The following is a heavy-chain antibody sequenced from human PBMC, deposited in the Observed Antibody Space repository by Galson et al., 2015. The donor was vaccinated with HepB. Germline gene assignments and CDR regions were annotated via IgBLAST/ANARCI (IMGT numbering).Heavy chain of an antibody. D-gene: IGHD3-16*01. V-gene: IGHV3-11*01. J-gene: IGHJ4*02. CDR1: GFTFSDYY. CDR2: ISESGASI. CDR3: VRDRAPYVDYIWQSYRRPGDY. Sequence: SLRLSCAASGFTFSDYYMSWIRQAPGKGLEWLSSISESGASIFYADSVKGRFTISRDNGKKSLYLQMNGLRVDDTAVYYCVRDRAPYVDYIWQSYRRPGDYWGQGTLVSVSS.